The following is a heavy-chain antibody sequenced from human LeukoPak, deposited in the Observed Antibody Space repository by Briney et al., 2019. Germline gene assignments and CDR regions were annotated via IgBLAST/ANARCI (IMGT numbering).Heavy chain of an antibody. CDR3: ATIVSDSSGWYHFDH. Sequence: PGGSLRLSCAASGLTVSSKYMAWVRQAPGKGLECVSFINSGGTTYYADSVKGKFTISRDYSKNILYLQMNSLRAEDTAVYYCATIVSDSSGWYHFDHWGQGALVTISS. V-gene: IGHV3-66*01. CDR2: INSGGTT. J-gene: IGHJ4*02. CDR1: GLTVSSKY. D-gene: IGHD6-19*01.